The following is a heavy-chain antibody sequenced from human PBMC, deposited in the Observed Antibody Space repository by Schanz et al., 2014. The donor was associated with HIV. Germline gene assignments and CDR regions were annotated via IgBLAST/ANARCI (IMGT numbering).Heavy chain of an antibody. CDR2: ISYDGSIK. Sequence: QVQLVESGGGVVQPGRSLRLSCAASGFTFRTHGIHWVRQAPAKGLEWVAVISYDGSIKEYADSVKGRFAISRDNSKNTVYLQMNSLRGEDSAVYYCVKVGRIYSTTWIDHWGQGTLVTVSS. D-gene: IGHD6-13*01. CDR3: VKVGRIYSTTWIDH. V-gene: IGHV3-30*18. J-gene: IGHJ4*02. CDR1: GFTFRTHG.